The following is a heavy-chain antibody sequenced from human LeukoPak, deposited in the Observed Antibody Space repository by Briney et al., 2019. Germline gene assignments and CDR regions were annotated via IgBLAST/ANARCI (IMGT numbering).Heavy chain of an antibody. V-gene: IGHV1-69*04. CDR2: TIPILGIA. CDR1: GDTFGSYA. Sequence: SVKVSCKAPGDTFGSYAISWVRQAHGQGLEWMGRTIPILGIAKYAQKFQGRLTITADTSTSTACMQLTNLRSDDTAVYYCASQFLLPFDYWGRGTLVTVSS. J-gene: IGHJ4*02. CDR3: ASQFLLPFDY. D-gene: IGHD3-22*01.